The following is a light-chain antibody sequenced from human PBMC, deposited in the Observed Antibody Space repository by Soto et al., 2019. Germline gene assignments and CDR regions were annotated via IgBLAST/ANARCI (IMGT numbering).Light chain of an antibody. Sequence: IVLTQSPGTLSLSPGERATLSCRASANVASNYLAWYQQKPGQAPRLLIFDASSRATDIPDRFSGSGSGTDFTLIISRLEPEDFAVYHWQQYAISPLTFGQGTKVEV. CDR2: DAS. V-gene: IGKV3-20*01. CDR3: QQYAISPLT. J-gene: IGKJ1*01. CDR1: ANVASNY.